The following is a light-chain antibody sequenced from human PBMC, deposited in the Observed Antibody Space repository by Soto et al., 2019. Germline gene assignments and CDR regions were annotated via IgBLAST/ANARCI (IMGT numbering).Light chain of an antibody. CDR2: AVS. Sequence: QSALTQPASVSGSPGQSITISCTGTSSDVGLYDYVSWYQQHPGKAPQLMIYAVSNRPSGVSNRFSASKSGNTASLFISGLPAEDEADYYCSSYTSDSSYVFGYGTKVTVL. J-gene: IGLJ1*01. V-gene: IGLV2-14*01. CDR3: SSYTSDSSYV. CDR1: SSDVGLYDY.